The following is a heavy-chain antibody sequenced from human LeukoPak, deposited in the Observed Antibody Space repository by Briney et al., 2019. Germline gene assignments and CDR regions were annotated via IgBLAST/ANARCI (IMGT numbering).Heavy chain of an antibody. J-gene: IGHJ4*02. CDR2: TYYRSKWYN. CDR3: ARGEFTGYYGSVALDY. D-gene: IGHD3-10*01. CDR1: GDSVSSNSAA. V-gene: IGHV6-1*01. Sequence: SQTLSLTCAISGDSVSSNSAAWNWIRQSPSRGLEWLGRTYYRSKWYNDYAVSVKSRITINPDTSKNQFSLQLNSVTPEDTAVYYCARGEFTGYYGSVALDYWGQGTLVTVSS.